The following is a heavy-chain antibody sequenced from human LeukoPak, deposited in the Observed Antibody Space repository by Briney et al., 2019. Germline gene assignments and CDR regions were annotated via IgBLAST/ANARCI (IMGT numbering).Heavy chain of an antibody. Sequence: GGSLRLSCAASGFTFSSYSVNWVRQAPGKGLEWVALIPYAGDNKQYADSVKGRFNISRDDYRNMLHLQMDSLRPEDTAVYYCARDRRLQLEFFEYWGQGILVTVTS. D-gene: IGHD5-24*01. V-gene: IGHV3-30*03. CDR3: ARDRRLQLEFFEY. CDR2: IPYAGDNK. CDR1: GFTFSSYS. J-gene: IGHJ4*02.